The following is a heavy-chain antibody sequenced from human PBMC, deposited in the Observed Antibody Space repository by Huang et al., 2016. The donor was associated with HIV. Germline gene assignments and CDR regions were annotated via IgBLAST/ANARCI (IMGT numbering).Heavy chain of an antibody. CDR3: VRAKEKGYDFWSGYRY. V-gene: IGHV3-74*02. CDR2: IESDGSST. J-gene: IGHJ4*01. CDR1: GFIFSDYW. D-gene: IGHD3-3*01. Sequence: EVELAESGGGSVRPGQSLRLSCVGSGFIFSDYWVHWVRQIPGKGRMWVASIESDGSSTSYADSVKGRFTIYRDNAKNTVYLQMSSLRVDDTAVYYCVRAKEKGYDFWSGYRYWGQGVQVTVSS.